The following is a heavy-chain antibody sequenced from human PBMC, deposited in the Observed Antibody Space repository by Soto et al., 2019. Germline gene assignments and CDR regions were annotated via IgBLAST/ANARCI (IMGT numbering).Heavy chain of an antibody. V-gene: IGHV1-69*01. CDR1: GCTISIYA. J-gene: IGHJ3*02. Sequence: PVNDSCTSFGCTISIYAVGRVRQEKGQGLEWMGGIIPIFSTPNYAQKFQGGVTITADESTSTAYMELSSLRSEDTAVYYCARDNGQRDYNHSSIEASDIWVQRT. CDR3: ARDNGQRDYNHSSIEASDI. CDR2: IIPIFSTP. D-gene: IGHD3-22*01.